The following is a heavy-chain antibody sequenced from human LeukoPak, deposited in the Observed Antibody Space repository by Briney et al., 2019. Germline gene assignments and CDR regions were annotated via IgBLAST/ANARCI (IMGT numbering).Heavy chain of an antibody. J-gene: IGHJ2*01. V-gene: IGHV4-59*01. CDR2: TYYSGST. D-gene: IGHD1-26*01. CDR3: AREIVGATGALDL. CDR1: GGSISSYY. Sequence: SETLSLTCTVSGGSISSYYWSWIRQPPGKGLEWIGYTYYSGSTNYNPSLKSRVTISVDTSKNQFSLKRSSVTAADTAVYYCAREIVGATGALDLWGRGTLVTVSS.